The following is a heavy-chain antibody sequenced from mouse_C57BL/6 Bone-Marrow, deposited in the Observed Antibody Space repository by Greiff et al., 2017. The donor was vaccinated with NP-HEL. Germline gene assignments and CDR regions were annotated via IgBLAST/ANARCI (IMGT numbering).Heavy chain of an antibody. CDR2: IDPSDSYT. J-gene: IGHJ2*01. CDR3: ARRGIYYGLYYFDD. D-gene: IGHD2-1*01. CDR1: GYTFTSYW. Sequence: QVQLQQPGAELVMPGASVKLSCKASGYTFTSYWMHWVKQRPGQGLEWIGEIDPSDSYTNYNQKFKGKSTLTVDKSSSTAYMQLSSLTSEDSAVYYGARRGIYYGLYYFDDWGQGTTLTVSS. V-gene: IGHV1-69*01.